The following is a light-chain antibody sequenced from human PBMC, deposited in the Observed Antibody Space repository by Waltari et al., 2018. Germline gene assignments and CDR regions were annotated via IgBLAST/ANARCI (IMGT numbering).Light chain of an antibody. Sequence: DIVMTQSPDSLTVSLGERATLNCKSSQSVLYSSNNTNYLALYQQKPGQPPKLLIYWASTRESGVPYRFSGSGSGTDFTLTISSLQAEDVAVYYCQQYYDDPFTFGPGTKVEIK. CDR2: WAS. CDR1: QSVLYSSNNTNY. V-gene: IGKV4-1*01. J-gene: IGKJ3*01. CDR3: QQYYDDPFT.